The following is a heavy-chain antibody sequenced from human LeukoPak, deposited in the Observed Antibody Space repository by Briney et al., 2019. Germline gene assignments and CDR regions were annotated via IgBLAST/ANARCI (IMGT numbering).Heavy chain of an antibody. J-gene: IGHJ4*02. CDR3: ARKVAAQWGYFDY. CDR2: ISSSSSTI. V-gene: IGHV3-48*01. D-gene: IGHD6-19*01. CDR1: GFTFSSYS. Sequence: GGSLRLSCAASGFTFSSYSMSWVRQAPGKGLEWVSYISSSSSTIYYADSVKGRFTISRDNAKNSLYLQMNSLRAEDTAVYYCARKVAAQWGYFDYWGQGTLVTVSS.